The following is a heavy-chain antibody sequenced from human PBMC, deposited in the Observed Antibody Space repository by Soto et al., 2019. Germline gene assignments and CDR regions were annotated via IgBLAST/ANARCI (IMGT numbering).Heavy chain of an antibody. CDR3: AKVGQLDITTGHAYFDH. V-gene: IGHV3-43D*04. Sequence: PGGSLRLSCATSGYALEDYAMHWVRQVPGKGLEWVSLMSWDGESTYYADPVKGRFTVSRDNSEKSLYLQMNSVRVDDTALYYCAKVGQLDITTGHAYFDHWGQGTLVTVSS. J-gene: IGHJ4*02. D-gene: IGHD5-12*01. CDR1: GYALEDYA. CDR2: MSWDGEST.